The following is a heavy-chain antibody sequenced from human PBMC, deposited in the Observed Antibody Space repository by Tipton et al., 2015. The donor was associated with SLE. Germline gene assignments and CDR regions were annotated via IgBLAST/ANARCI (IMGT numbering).Heavy chain of an antibody. CDR1: GVSISDYS. D-gene: IGHD5-12*01. CDR2: FDDGGRS. Sequence: TLSLTCPVSGVSISDYSWSWIRQPPGKPLDWIGYFDDGGRSVKYNPSLKSRVTISLDTSKNQFSLKLSSVTAADTAVYYCARHRLEGVATYYYFGMDVWGQGTTVTVSS. CDR3: ARHRLEGVATYYYFGMDV. J-gene: IGHJ6*02. V-gene: IGHV4-59*08.